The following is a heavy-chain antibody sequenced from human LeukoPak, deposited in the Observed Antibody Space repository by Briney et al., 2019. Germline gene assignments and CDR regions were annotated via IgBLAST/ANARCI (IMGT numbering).Heavy chain of an antibody. CDR3: ARVDYGDYVAAVDI. J-gene: IGHJ3*02. V-gene: IGHV3-74*01. Sequence: GGSLRPSCAASGFTFSTNWMHWVRQTPGKGLVWVSRINSDGSDTSYADSVKGRFTISRDNAKNTLYLQMNSLRVEDTAVYHCARVDYGDYVAAVDIWGQGTMVTVFS. CDR2: INSDGSDT. CDR1: GFTFSTNW. D-gene: IGHD4-17*01.